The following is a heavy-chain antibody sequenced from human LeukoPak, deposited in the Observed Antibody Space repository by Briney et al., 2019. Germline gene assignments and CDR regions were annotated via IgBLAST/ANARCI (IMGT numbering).Heavy chain of an antibody. D-gene: IGHD2-21*02. CDR1: GFTFSSYA. CDR3: AKDRGGDCYSWSGSFDY. CDR2: ISGSGGST. J-gene: IGHJ4*02. Sequence: GGSLRLSCAASGFTFSSYAMSWVRQAPGKGLEWVSAISGSGGSTYYADSVKGRFTISRDNSKNTLYLQMNSLRAEDTAVYYCAKDRGGDCYSWSGSFDYWGQGTLVTVSS. V-gene: IGHV3-23*01.